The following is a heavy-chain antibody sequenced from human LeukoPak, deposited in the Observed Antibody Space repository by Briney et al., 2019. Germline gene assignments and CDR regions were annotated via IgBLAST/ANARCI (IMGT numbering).Heavy chain of an antibody. CDR2: ITTSSSYT. V-gene: IGHV3-21*01. CDR1: GFSFSSYN. CDR3: ARVPIGYCSGGSCYSG. J-gene: IGHJ4*02. D-gene: IGHD2-15*01. Sequence: GGSLRLSCEASGFSFSSYNMDWVRQTPGKGLEWISSITTSSSYTFYADSVKGRFTISRDNAKNSLYLQMNSLRAEDTAVYYCARVPIGYCSGGSCYSGWGQGTLVTVSS.